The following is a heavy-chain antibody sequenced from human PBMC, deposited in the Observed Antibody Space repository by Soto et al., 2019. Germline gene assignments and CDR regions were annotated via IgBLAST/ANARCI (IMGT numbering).Heavy chain of an antibody. J-gene: IGHJ5*02. V-gene: IGHV4-4*07. D-gene: IGHD3-3*01. CDR2: IYSSVGS. CDR3: ARRQRFSDSFDP. CDR1: GGAISGYY. Sequence: PSQTLSLTCTVSGGAISGYYWTWIRQSTGKGLAWIGRIYSSVGSKYHPSLQSRVTMSLDRSKNQFSLRLTYVTAADTAVYYCARRQRFSDSFDPWGQGTLVTV.